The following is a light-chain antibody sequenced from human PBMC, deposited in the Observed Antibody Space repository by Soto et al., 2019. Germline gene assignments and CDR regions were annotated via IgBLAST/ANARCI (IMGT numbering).Light chain of an antibody. J-gene: IGLJ2*01. CDR1: SSDVGGYNY. CDR3: SSFAGKNNLV. Sequence: QSVLTQPPSASGSPGQSVTISCTGTSSDVGGYNYVSWYQQHPGKAPKLMISEVSKRPSGVPDRFSGSKSGNTASLTVSGLQAEDEADYYCSSFAGKNNLVFGGGTKVTVL. V-gene: IGLV2-8*01. CDR2: EVS.